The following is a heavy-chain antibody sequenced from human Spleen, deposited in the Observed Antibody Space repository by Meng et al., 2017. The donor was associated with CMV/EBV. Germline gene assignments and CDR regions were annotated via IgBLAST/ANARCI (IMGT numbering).Heavy chain of an antibody. Sequence: LSTNAVGVGWIRQPPGKALDWLALIYGNDDKRYNPSLKNRLTITKDTSKDQVVLTMTNMDPVDTATYYCAHLGLLTYYDILTGYFDYWGQGTLVTVSS. J-gene: IGHJ4*02. D-gene: IGHD3-9*01. CDR2: IYGNDDK. CDR1: LSTNAVG. CDR3: AHLGLLTYYDILTGYFDY. V-gene: IGHV2-5*01.